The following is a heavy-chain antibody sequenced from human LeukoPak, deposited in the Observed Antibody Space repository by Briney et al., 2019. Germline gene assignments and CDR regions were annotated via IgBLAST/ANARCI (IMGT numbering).Heavy chain of an antibody. CDR2: IYHSGST. CDR3: ARRTGSCYSGCPSDY. CDR1: GGSISSGDYY. Sequence: PSETLSLTCTVSGGSISSGDYYWSWIRQPPGKGLEWIGEIYHSGSTNYNPSLKSRVTISVDKSKNQFSLKLSSVTAADTAVYYCARRTGSCYSGCPSDYWGQGTLVTVSS. J-gene: IGHJ4*02. D-gene: IGHD2-15*01. V-gene: IGHV4-39*07.